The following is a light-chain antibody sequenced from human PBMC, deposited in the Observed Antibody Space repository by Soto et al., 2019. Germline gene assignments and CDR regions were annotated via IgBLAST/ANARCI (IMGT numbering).Light chain of an antibody. CDR2: DVS. V-gene: IGLV2-11*01. CDR1: SSDVGGYKY. CDR3: CSYAGSYXFV. Sequence: QSALTQPRSVSGSPAQSVTISCTGTSSDVGGYKYVSWYQQYPGKAPKVMIYDVSKRPSGVPDRFSGSKSGNTASLTISGLQAEDEADYYCCSYAGSYXFVFGSGTKV. J-gene: IGLJ1*01.